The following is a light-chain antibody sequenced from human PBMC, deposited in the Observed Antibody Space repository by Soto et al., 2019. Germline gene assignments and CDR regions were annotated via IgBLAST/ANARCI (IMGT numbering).Light chain of an antibody. J-gene: IGKJ2*01. V-gene: IGKV1-39*01. CDR1: QTIDTY. Sequence: DIQMTQSPSSLSASVGDRVTITCRASQTIDTYINWFQQKPGKAPELLIYEASNLQGGVPSRFSGSGSGTDFTLTINSLQPEDFETYYCQQSLYTPYTFGRGTKLDI. CDR3: QQSLYTPYT. CDR2: EAS.